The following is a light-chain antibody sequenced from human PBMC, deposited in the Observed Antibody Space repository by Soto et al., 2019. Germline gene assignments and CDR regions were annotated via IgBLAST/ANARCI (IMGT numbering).Light chain of an antibody. J-gene: IGKJ2*01. Sequence: EIVLVQSPGTLSLSPGERATLSCRASQSVTNNYLAWYQQKPGQAPRLLIYGASSRATGVPDRFSGSGSGTDFTLTINRLEPEDFAVYDCQQYGVSPLMYTFGQGTKVGVK. CDR1: QSVTNNY. CDR3: QQYGVSPLMYT. V-gene: IGKV3-20*01. CDR2: GAS.